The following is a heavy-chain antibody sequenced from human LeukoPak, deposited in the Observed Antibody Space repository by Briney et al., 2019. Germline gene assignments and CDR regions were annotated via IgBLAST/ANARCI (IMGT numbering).Heavy chain of an antibody. D-gene: IGHD3-22*01. CDR3: ANDLYYYDSSGYNRKTKFQH. CDR2: IIPIFGTA. V-gene: IGHV1-69*05. Sequence: SVKVSCKASGGTFSSYAISWVRQAPGQGLEWMGGIIPIFGTANYAQKFQGRVTITTDESTSTAYMELSSLRSEDTAVYYCANDLYYYDSSGYNRKTKFQHWGQGTLVTVSS. CDR1: GGTFSSYA. J-gene: IGHJ1*01.